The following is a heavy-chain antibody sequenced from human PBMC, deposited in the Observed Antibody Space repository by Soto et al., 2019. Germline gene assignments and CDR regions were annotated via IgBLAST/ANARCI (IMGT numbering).Heavy chain of an antibody. CDR1: GLALGSNA. D-gene: IGHD3-22*01. CDR2: IIDSGGST. J-gene: IGHJ5*01. Sequence: GGSRRLSCAASGLALGSNAMSWVRQAPGKGRGWVSGIIDSGGSTNYADSVKGPFTISRNNSKNTLYLQVNSLRAEDTAVYYCAKDESRVVVPDKWFDSWGQGTLVTVSS. CDR3: AKDESRVVVPDKWFDS. V-gene: IGHV3-23*01.